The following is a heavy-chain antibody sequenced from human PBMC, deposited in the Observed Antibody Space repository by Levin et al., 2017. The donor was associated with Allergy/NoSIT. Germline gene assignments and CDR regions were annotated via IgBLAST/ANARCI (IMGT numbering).Heavy chain of an antibody. CDR2: IKQDGSET. V-gene: IGHV3-7*01. J-gene: IGHJ6*02. D-gene: IGHD3-16*02. Sequence: LSLTCAASGFTFTSFWMTWVRQAPGKGLEWVANIKQDGSETYYVDSAKGRFTISRDNAKNSVYLQMNSLRVDDTAVYYCAREEGWGYHYGMDVWGQGTTVTVSS. CDR1: GFTFTSFW. CDR3: AREEGWGYHYGMDV.